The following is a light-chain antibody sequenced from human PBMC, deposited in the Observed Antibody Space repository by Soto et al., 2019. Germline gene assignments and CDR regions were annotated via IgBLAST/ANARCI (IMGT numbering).Light chain of an antibody. CDR3: QQYNSHLWT. CDR2: TAS. J-gene: IGKJ1*01. CDR1: QSIRNF. V-gene: IGKV1-39*01. Sequence: DIQMTQSPSSLSASVGDRVTIPCRASQSIRNFLNWYQYKPGQAPRLLIYTASALQGGVPARFSGSGSGTEFTLTISSLQPDDFAAYYCQQYNSHLWTFGQGTKVDIK.